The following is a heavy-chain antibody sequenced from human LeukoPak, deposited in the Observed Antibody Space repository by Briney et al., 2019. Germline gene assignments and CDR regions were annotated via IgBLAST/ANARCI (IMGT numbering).Heavy chain of an antibody. J-gene: IGHJ4*02. CDR1: GYSFISYW. CDR3: ASLKGWELDPYYFDY. D-gene: IGHD1-26*01. V-gene: IGHV5-51*01. CDR2: IYPYDSDT. Sequence: GESLKISCTTSGYSFISYWIGWVRQMPGKGLEWMGIIYPYDSDTRYSPSFQGQVTISVDKSISTAYLQWTNLKASDTAMYYCASLKGWELDPYYFDYWGQGTLVTVSS.